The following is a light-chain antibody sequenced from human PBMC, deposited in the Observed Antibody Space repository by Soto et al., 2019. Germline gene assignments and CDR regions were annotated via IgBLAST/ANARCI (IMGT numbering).Light chain of an antibody. J-gene: IGKJ2*01. Sequence: DNQMTQSPTSLSASVGDRVTITCRASQTINKYLNWYQQKPGEAPKVLIYAASSLQSGVPSRFSGSGSGTDFSLTITSLQPEDSASYYCQQSDTHPYTFGQGTKVDIK. CDR3: QQSDTHPYT. CDR1: QTINKY. CDR2: AAS. V-gene: IGKV1-39*01.